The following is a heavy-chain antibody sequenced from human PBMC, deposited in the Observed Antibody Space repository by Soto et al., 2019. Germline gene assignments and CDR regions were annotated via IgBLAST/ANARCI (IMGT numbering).Heavy chain of an antibody. V-gene: IGHV1-2*04. J-gene: IGHJ6*02. CDR3: ARDNYSNYYYYGMDV. D-gene: IGHD4-4*01. CDR1: GYPFTGYY. CDR2: INPNSGGT. Sequence: VXSVKVSCKAAGYPFTGYYMHWVRQAPGQGLEWMGWINPNSGGTNYAQKFQGWVTMTRDTSISTAYMELSRLRSDDTAVYYCARDNYSNYYYYGMDVWGQGTTVTVSS.